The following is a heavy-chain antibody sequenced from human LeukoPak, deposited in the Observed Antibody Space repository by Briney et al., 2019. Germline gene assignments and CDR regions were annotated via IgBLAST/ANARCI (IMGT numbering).Heavy chain of an antibody. CDR2: INHSGGST. V-gene: IGHV1-46*03. Sequence: ASVKVSCKASGYTFTSYYMHWVRQAPGQGVEWMGLINHSGGSTSYAQKFQGRVTMTRETSTSTVHMELSSLRSEYTAVYYCARALPDFWSGYYVLRFDPWGQGALVTVSS. D-gene: IGHD3-3*01. CDR3: ARALPDFWSGYYVLRFDP. J-gene: IGHJ5*02. CDR1: GYTFTSYY.